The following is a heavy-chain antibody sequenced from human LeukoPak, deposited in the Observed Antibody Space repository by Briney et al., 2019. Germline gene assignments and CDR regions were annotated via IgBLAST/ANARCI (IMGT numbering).Heavy chain of an antibody. D-gene: IGHD4-17*01. Sequence: SETLSLTCTVSGGSISSGGYYWSWIRQHPGKGLEWIGYIYYSGSTYYNPSLNSRVTISVDTSKNQFSLKLSSVTAADTAVYYCARAHTTVTANWFDPWGQGTLVTVSS. CDR1: GGSISSGGYY. J-gene: IGHJ5*02. CDR3: ARAHTTVTANWFDP. V-gene: IGHV4-31*03. CDR2: IYYSGST.